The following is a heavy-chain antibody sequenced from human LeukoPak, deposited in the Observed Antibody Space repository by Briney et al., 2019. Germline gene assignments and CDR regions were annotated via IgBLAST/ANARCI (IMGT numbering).Heavy chain of an antibody. CDR3: AKDILRYYYDSSGYSDY. J-gene: IGHJ4*02. V-gene: IGHV3-23*01. CDR1: GFTFSSYA. Sequence: PGGSLRLSCAASGFTFSSYAMRWVRQAPGKGLEWVSAISGSGGSTYYADSVKGRFTISRDNSKNTLYLQMNSLRAEDTAVYYCAKDILRYYYDSSGYSDYWGQGTLVTVSS. CDR2: ISGSGGST. D-gene: IGHD3-22*01.